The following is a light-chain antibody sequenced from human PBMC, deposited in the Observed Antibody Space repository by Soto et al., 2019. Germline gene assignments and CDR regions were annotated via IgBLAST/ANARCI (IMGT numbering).Light chain of an antibody. J-gene: IGLJ2*01. CDR2: YDT. CDR1: NIGGKS. V-gene: IGLV3-21*04. CDR3: QVWDATSDHVV. Sequence: SYELTQPPSVSVAPGMTAKITCGGNNIGGKSVHWYQQKPGQAPALVMYYDTDRPSGIPERFSGSNPGNTATLTISRVEAGDEADFYCQVWDATSDHVVFGGGTKLTVL.